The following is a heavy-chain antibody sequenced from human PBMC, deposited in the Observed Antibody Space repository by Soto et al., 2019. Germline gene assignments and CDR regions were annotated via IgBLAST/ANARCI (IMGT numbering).Heavy chain of an antibody. V-gene: IGHV4-4*02. CDR2: IYHSGST. Sequence: SETLSLTFSVSCGSISSSNWWSWVRQPPGKGLEWIGEIYHSGSTNYNPSLKSRVTISVDKSKNQFSLKLSSVTAADTAVYYCARVKVYYVSSGYYYVGGGPAAFFDYWGQGTLVTVSS. CDR3: ARVKVYYVSSGYYYVGGGPAAFFDY. D-gene: IGHD3-22*01. CDR1: CGSISSSNW. J-gene: IGHJ4*02.